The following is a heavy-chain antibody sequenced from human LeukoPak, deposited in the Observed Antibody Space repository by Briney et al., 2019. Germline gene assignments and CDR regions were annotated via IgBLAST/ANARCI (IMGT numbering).Heavy chain of an antibody. CDR1: GGSISSSSYY. CDR3: ARAAAGTGVDY. V-gene: IGHV4-30-4*08. CDR2: IYYSGST. Sequence: PSETLSLTCTVSGGSISSSSYYWGWIRQPPGKGLEWIGYIYYSGSTYYNPSLKSRVTISVDTSKNQFSLKLSSVTAADTAVYYCARAAAGTGVDYWGQGTLVTVSS. J-gene: IGHJ4*02. D-gene: IGHD6-13*01.